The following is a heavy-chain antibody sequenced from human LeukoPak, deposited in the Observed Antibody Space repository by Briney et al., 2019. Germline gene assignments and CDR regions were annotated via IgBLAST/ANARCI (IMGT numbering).Heavy chain of an antibody. V-gene: IGHV4-30-4*08. CDR1: GGSISSGGYY. J-gene: IGHJ5*02. CDR3: ARGTVVANWFDP. D-gene: IGHD2-15*01. Sequence: SQTLSLTCTVSGGSISSGGYYWSWIRQPPGKGLEWIGYIYCSGSTYYNPSFKSRVTISVDTSKNQFSLKLSSVTAADTAVYYCARGTVVANWFDPWGQGTLVTVSS. CDR2: IYCSGST.